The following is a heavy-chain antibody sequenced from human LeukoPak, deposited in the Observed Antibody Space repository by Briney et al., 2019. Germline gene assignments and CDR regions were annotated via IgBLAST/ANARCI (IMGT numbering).Heavy chain of an antibody. D-gene: IGHD3-10*01. V-gene: IGHV4-4*07. CDR2: IYTTGTT. J-gene: IGHJ4*02. Sequence: SETLSLTCTVSGGSIMSYYWGWVRQPAGKGLEWIGRIYTTGTTNYNPSLKSRLTMSVDTSKNQFSLNLRSVIAADTAVYYYARQGYTASYYFLDYWSQGTLVTASS. CDR1: GGSIMSYY. CDR3: ARQGYTASYYFLDY.